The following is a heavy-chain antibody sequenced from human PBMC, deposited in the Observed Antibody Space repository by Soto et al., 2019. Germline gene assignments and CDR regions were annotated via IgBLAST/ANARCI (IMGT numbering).Heavy chain of an antibody. CDR2: IYYSGST. D-gene: IGHD6-13*01. Sequence: SETLSLTCTVSGGSISSYYWSWIRQPPGKGLEWIGYIYYSGSTNYNPSLKSRVTISVDTSKNQFSLKLSSVTAADTAVYYCARLDGSSYYYYGMDVWGQGTTVTVS. CDR3: ARLDGSSYYYYGMDV. V-gene: IGHV4-59*08. CDR1: GGSISSYY. J-gene: IGHJ6*02.